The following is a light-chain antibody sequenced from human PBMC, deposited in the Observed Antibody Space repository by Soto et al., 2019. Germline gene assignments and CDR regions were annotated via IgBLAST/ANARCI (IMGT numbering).Light chain of an antibody. V-gene: IGLV2-14*01. J-gene: IGLJ2*01. CDR1: SSDVGGYNY. Sequence: QSALTQPASVSGSPGQSITISCTGTSSDVGGYNYVSWFQQHPGKAPNLMIYDVYRRPSGVSYRFSGSKSGNTASLPISGLQAEDEADYYCSSYTTSSTVVFGGGTKVTVL. CDR2: DVY. CDR3: SSYTTSSTVV.